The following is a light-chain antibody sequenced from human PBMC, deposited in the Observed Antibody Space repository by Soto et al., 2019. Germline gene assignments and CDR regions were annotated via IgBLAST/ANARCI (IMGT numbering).Light chain of an antibody. CDR1: QSISSY. CDR3: QQLNSYPFT. Sequence: DIQMTQSPSSLSASVGDRVTITCRASQSISSYLNWYQQKPGKAPKLLIYAASSLQSGVPSRFSGSGSGTDFTLTISSLEPEDFATYYCQQLNSYPFTFGQGTRLEIK. CDR2: AAS. J-gene: IGKJ5*01. V-gene: IGKV1-39*01.